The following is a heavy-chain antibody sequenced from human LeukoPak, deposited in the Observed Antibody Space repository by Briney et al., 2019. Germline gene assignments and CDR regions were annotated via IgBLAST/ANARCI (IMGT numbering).Heavy chain of an antibody. Sequence: ASVKVSYKASGYTFTSYDINWVRQATGQGLEWMGWMNPNSGNTGYAQKFQGRVTMTRNTSISTAYMELSSLRSEDTAVYYCARGLFYYGSGSYPVPYGMDVWGQGTTVTVSS. D-gene: IGHD3-10*01. CDR2: MNPNSGNT. J-gene: IGHJ6*02. CDR1: GYTFTSYD. V-gene: IGHV1-8*01. CDR3: ARGLFYYGSGSYPVPYGMDV.